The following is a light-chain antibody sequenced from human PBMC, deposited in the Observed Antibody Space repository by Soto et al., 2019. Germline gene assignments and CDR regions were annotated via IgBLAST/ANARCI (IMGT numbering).Light chain of an antibody. CDR3: QQYNEWPET. J-gene: IGKJ1*01. CDR1: HSVRSF. CDR2: GAS. V-gene: IGKV3-15*01. Sequence: EIVLTQSPATVSVSPGDRATLSCRASHSVRSFLAGYQQKPGQDTRLLSHGASTRATGIPGRFSGRGSGTEFTLIISSLQSEDFAVYYCQQYNEWPETFGHGTKVDIK.